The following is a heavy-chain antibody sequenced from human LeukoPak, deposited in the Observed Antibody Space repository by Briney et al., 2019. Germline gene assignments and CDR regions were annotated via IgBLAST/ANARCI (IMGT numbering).Heavy chain of an antibody. D-gene: IGHD3-22*01. Sequence: ASVKVSCKASGYTFTSYDINWVRQATGQGLEWMGWMNPNSGNTGYSQKLQGRVTMTTDTSTNTAYMELRSLTSDDTAVYYCARDRDYYDSSGLYDYWGQGTLVTVSS. CDR2: MNPNSGNT. CDR3: ARDRDYYDSSGLYDY. V-gene: IGHV1-8*01. CDR1: GYTFTSYD. J-gene: IGHJ4*02.